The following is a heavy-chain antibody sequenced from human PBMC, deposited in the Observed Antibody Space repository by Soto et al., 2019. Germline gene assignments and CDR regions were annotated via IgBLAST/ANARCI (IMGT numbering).Heavy chain of an antibody. CDR2: ISPDGDST. Sequence: EVQLLESGGGLVQPGGSLRLACAASGFTFNNYAMNWVRQAPGRGLEWVSIISPDGDSTYYADSVKGRFTISRDNSQNTVCLQMNSLRAEDTAIYVCAKVRLTDYLRYAPHLWGQGTLVTVSS. D-gene: IGHD2-8*01. J-gene: IGHJ3*01. CDR3: AKVRLTDYLRYAPHL. CDR1: GFTFNNYA. V-gene: IGHV3-23*01.